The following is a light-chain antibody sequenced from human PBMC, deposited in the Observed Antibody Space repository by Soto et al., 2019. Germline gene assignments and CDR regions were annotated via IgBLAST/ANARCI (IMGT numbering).Light chain of an antibody. CDR3: SSYTGSSTLYV. CDR2: EVS. J-gene: IGLJ1*01. Sequence: QSALTQPPSASASPGQSVTISCTGTSSDVGKYDYVSWFQHHPGKAPKLIIYEVSKRPSGVPDRFSGPKSGRPASLTVSGLQTEDEADYYCSSYTGSSTLYVFGTGTKVTFL. V-gene: IGLV2-8*01. CDR1: SSDVGKYDY.